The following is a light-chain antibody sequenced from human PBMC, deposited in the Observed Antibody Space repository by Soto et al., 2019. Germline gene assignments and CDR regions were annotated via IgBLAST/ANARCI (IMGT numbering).Light chain of an antibody. V-gene: IGKV1-5*03. CDR3: QQYSTLSWT. J-gene: IGKJ1*01. CDR2: KAS. Sequence: DIQMTQSPSTLSASLGDRVTITCRASQSISSWLAWYQQKPGKAPNLLIYKASSLESGVPSRFSGSGSGTEFTLTISSLQPNDFATYYCQQYSTLSWTFGQGTKVDIK. CDR1: QSISSW.